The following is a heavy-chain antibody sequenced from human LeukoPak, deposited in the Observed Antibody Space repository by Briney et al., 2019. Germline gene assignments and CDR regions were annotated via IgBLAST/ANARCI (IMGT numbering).Heavy chain of an antibody. CDR1: GGSIRSSYYY. J-gene: IGHJ3*02. CDR3: ARFQYKAAFDI. D-gene: IGHD1-1*01. V-gene: IGHV4-39*01. Sequence: PSETLSLTCTVSGGSIRSSYYYWGWIRQPPGKGLEWIGSIYDSGSTYYNPSLKSRVTISVDTSKNQFSLKLSSVTAADTAVYYCARFQYKAAFDIWGQGTMVTVSS. CDR2: IYDSGST.